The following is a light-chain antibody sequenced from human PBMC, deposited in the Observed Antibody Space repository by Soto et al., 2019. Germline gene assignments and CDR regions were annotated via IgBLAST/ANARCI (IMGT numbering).Light chain of an antibody. CDR3: SSYAGSNNFVV. V-gene: IGLV2-8*01. CDR2: AVS. CDR1: SSDVGGYNY. Sequence: QSALNQPPSASGSPGQSVTISCTGTSSDVGGYNYVSWYQQHPGKAPKLMIYAVSKRPSGVPDRFAGSKSGNTASLTVSGLQAEDEADYYCSSYAGSNNFVVFGGGTKLTVL. J-gene: IGLJ2*01.